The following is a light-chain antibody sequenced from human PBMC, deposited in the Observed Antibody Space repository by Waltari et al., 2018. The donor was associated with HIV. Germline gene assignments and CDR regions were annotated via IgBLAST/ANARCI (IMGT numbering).Light chain of an antibody. V-gene: IGLV1-44*01. CDR1: GPTTASRT. J-gene: IGLJ3*02. CDR3: AAWDDSLSGFV. Sequence: QPVLTPPPSLSAAPAHQINLTCPGGGPTTASRTLHWYQQLPSRAPKLIIDHDHRRPSGVSDRFTASKSGTSASLFISKLQAADEATYYCAAWDDSLSGFVFGGGT. CDR2: HDH.